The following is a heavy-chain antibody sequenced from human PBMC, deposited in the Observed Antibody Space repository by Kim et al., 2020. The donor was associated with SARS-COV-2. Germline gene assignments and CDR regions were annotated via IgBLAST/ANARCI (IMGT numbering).Heavy chain of an antibody. Sequence: SETLSLTCAVYGGSFSGYYWSWIRQPPGKGLEWIGEINHSGSTNYNPSLKSRVTISVDTSKNQFSLKLSSVTAADTAVYYCAQRTVTTQEPFDYWGQGTLVTVSS. J-gene: IGHJ4*02. CDR3: AQRTVTTQEPFDY. CDR2: INHSGST. V-gene: IGHV4-34*01. D-gene: IGHD4-17*01. CDR1: GGSFSGYY.